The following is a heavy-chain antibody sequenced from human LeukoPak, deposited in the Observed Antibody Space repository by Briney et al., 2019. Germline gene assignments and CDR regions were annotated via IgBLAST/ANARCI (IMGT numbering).Heavy chain of an antibody. V-gene: IGHV4-59*08. CDR3: ARYGGYYFDY. J-gene: IGHJ4*02. Sequence: PSETLSLTCTVSGGSISTYYWTWIRQPPGKGLEWIGYIHNIVTNSKPSLKSRVTISVDTSKNQSSLKLSSVTAADTAVYYCARYGGYYFDYWGQGTLVTVSS. CDR2: IHNIVT. D-gene: IGHD3-16*01. CDR1: GGSISTYY.